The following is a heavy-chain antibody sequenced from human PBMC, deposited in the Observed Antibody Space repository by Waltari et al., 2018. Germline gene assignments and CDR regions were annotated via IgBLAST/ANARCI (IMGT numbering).Heavy chain of an antibody. CDR3: ARGSAYYVRVWDY. CDR1: GCTFRGYG. D-gene: IGHD3-16*01. J-gene: IGHJ4*02. Sequence: EVQLVESGGTLVQPGGSLRLSCAASGCTFRGYGMTWVRQAPGKGLEWVANIKADGSEQYYVDSVRGRFTISRDNAENSLYLQMNSLIADDTAVYYCARGSAYYVRVWDYWGQGTLVTVSS. V-gene: IGHV3-7*03. CDR2: IKADGSEQ.